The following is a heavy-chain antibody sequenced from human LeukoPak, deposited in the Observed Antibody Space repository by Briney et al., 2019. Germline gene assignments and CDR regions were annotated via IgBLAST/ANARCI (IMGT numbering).Heavy chain of an antibody. CDR3: ARSYGFWNRPTGFHP. Sequence: ASVKVSCKASGGTFSSYAISWVRQAPGQGLEWMGRIIPIFGIANYAQKFQGRVTITADKSTSTAYMELSSLRSEDTAGYYCARSYGFWNRPTGFHPWGQGTLVTGFS. D-gene: IGHD3-3*01. V-gene: IGHV1-69*04. J-gene: IGHJ5*02. CDR2: IIPIFGIA. CDR1: GGTFSSYA.